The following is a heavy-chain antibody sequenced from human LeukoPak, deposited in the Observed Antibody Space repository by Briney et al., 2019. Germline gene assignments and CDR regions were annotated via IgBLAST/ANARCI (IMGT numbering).Heavy chain of an antibody. CDR2: IKEDGNKE. Sequence: GGSLRLSCAASGFSFSNYWMSWVRQAPGKGLEWVANIKEDGNKENYVEAAKGRFTISRDNAKNSLYLQMNSLRAEDSAVYYCARAYCGGDCPFGRFDYWGQGTLVTVSS. J-gene: IGHJ4*02. D-gene: IGHD2-21*02. CDR1: GFSFSNYW. V-gene: IGHV3-7*01. CDR3: ARAYCGGDCPFGRFDY.